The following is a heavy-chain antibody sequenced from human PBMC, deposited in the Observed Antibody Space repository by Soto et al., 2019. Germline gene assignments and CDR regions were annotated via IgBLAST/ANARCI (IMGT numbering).Heavy chain of an antibody. CDR3: ATSTVTTGDFDY. Sequence: ASVKVSCKASGYTFTSYGISWVRQAPGQGLEWMGWISAYNGNTNYAQKLQGRVTMTTDTSTSTAYMEPRSLRSDDTAVYYCATSTVTTGDFDYWGQGTLVTVSS. D-gene: IGHD4-17*01. CDR1: GYTFTSYG. V-gene: IGHV1-18*01. J-gene: IGHJ4*02. CDR2: ISAYNGNT.